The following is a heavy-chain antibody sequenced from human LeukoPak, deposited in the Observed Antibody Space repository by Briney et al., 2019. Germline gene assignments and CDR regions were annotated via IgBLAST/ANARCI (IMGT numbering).Heavy chain of an antibody. V-gene: IGHV4-59*08. CDR3: ARHYGSGTFPLDY. CDR2: IHYSGST. J-gene: IGHJ4*02. D-gene: IGHD3-10*01. CDR1: GGSISSYY. Sequence: SETLSLTCSVSGGSISSYYWSWIRQPPGKGLEWIGCIHYSGSTSYNPSLKSRVTISVDTSKNQLSLKLSSVTAADTAVYYCARHYGSGTFPLDYWGQGTLVTVSS.